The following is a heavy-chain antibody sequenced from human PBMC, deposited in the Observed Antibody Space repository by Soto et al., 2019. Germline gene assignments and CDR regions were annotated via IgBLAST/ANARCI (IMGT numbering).Heavy chain of an antibody. CDR2: IIPIFGTA. CDR3: ARGGGFSGYDTYYFDY. Sequence: QVQLVQSGAEVKKPGSSVKVSCKASGGTFSSYAISWVRQAPGQGLEWMGGIIPIFGTANYAQKFQGRVTITADESTSTAYMVLSSLRAEDTAVYYCARGGGFSGYDTYYFDYWGQGTLVTVSS. V-gene: IGHV1-69*01. J-gene: IGHJ4*02. D-gene: IGHD5-12*01. CDR1: GGTFSSYA.